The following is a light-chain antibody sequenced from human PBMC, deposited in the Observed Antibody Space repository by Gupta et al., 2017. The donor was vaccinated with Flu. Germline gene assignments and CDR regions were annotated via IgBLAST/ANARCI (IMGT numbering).Light chain of an antibody. V-gene: IGLV1-47*01. CDR3: AVWDDSLNGHLV. CDR1: SSSCGRYF. J-gene: IGLJ3*02. Sequence: SSSCGRYFVSWYQVRPGTGPRLLIYKNSQRPSGVPDRFSGSKSGTSASLAVSGLRAEDQADYYCAVWDDSLNGHLVFGGGTKLTVL. CDR2: KNS.